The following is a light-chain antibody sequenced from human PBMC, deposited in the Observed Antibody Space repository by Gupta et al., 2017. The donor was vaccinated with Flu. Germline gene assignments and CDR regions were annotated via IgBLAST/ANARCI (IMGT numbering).Light chain of an antibody. CDR3: QQGYTSPIFT. Sequence: SLSASLGESVTIPCRASQTISSILHWYQQKPGQAPRLLIYGTYSRASGIPARFSGSGSGTEFTLTISSLHSEDFATYFCQQGYTSPIFTFGQGTKVEIK. J-gene: IGKJ2*01. V-gene: IGKV1-39*01. CDR2: GTY. CDR1: QTISSI.